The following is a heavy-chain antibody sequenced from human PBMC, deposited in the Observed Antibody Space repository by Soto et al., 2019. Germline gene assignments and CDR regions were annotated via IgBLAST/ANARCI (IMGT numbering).Heavy chain of an antibody. V-gene: IGHV3-23*01. CDR3: AKRIMATIGHFDS. J-gene: IGHJ4*02. CDR2: ISGSGHST. CDR1: GFTFSSYA. D-gene: IGHD5-12*01. Sequence: PGGSLRLSCAASGFTFSSYAMSWVRQAPGKGLEWVSSISGSGHSTYYADSVKGRFTISRDNSKNTLFLQMSSLRAEDTAVYYCAKRIMATIGHFDSWGQGTLVTVSS.